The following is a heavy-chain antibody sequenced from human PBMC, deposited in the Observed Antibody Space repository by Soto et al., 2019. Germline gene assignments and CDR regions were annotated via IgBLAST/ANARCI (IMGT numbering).Heavy chain of an antibody. J-gene: IGHJ5*02. V-gene: IGHV3-30*18. D-gene: IGHD2-15*01. CDR3: AKDGGNWFDP. CDR1: GFTFISYG. Sequence: GRALRVSCAASGFTFISYGMHWVRQAPGKGLEWVAVISYDGSNKYYADSVKGRFTISRDNSKNTLYLQMNSLRAEDTAVYYCAKDGGNWFDPWGQGTLVTVSS. CDR2: ISYDGSNK.